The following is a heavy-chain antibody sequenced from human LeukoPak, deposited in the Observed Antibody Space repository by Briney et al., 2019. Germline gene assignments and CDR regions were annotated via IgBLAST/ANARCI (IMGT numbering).Heavy chain of an antibody. Sequence: PGGSLRLPCAASGFTFSSYGMSWVRQAPGKGLEWVSGISGRGGRTYYADSVKGRFTISRDNSKNTLYLQMNSLRAEDTAVYYCARGGSYLSAFDIWGQGTMVTVSS. J-gene: IGHJ3*02. V-gene: IGHV3-23*01. CDR1: GFTFSSYG. CDR3: ARGGSYLSAFDI. CDR2: ISGRGGRT. D-gene: IGHD1-26*01.